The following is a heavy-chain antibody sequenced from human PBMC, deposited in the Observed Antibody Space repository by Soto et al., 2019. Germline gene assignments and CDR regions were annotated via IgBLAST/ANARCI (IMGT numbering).Heavy chain of an antibody. J-gene: IGHJ4*02. CDR2: ISSSSSTI. CDR1: GFTFSSYS. CDR3: AREEGCSGGSCYPYPFDY. D-gene: IGHD2-15*01. Sequence: EVQLVESEGGLVQPGGSLRLSCAASGFTFSSYSMNWVRQAPGKGLEWVSYISSSSSTIYYADSVKGRFTISRDNAKNSLYLQMNSLRAEDTAVYYCAREEGCSGGSCYPYPFDYWGQGTLVTVSS. V-gene: IGHV3-48*01.